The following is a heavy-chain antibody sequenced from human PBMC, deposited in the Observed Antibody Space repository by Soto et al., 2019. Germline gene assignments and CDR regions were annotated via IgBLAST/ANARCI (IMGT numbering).Heavy chain of an antibody. CDR3: ASWLVGAPFDS. J-gene: IGHJ4*01. V-gene: IGHV4-34*01. CDR1: GDSFTKYY. Sequence: QVQLQQWGAGLLKPSETLSLTCAVYGDSFTKYYWSWIRQPPGKGLEWIGQINHSGRTNFNPSLKSRVTISVDRSKNQFSLKLRSVTAADTGVCYCASWLVGAPFDSWGRGTLVTVSS. D-gene: IGHD1-26*01. CDR2: INHSGRT.